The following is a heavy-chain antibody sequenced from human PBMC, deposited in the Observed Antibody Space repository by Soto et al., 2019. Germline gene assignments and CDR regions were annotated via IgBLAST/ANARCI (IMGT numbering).Heavy chain of an antibody. D-gene: IGHD2-15*01. CDR2: IRSKANSYAT. CDR1: GFTFSGSA. J-gene: IGHJ6*02. Sequence: GGSLRLSCAASGFTFSGSAMHWVRQASGKGLEWVGRIRSKANSYATAYAASVKGRFTISRDDSKSTAYLQMNSLKTEDTAVYYCTRSQVVVVAANYYYYGMDVWGQGTTVTVSS. V-gene: IGHV3-73*01. CDR3: TRSQVVVVAANYYYYGMDV.